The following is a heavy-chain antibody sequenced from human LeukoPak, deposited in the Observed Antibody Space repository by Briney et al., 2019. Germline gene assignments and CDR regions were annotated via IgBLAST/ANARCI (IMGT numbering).Heavy chain of an antibody. J-gene: IGHJ4*02. CDR1: GGTFSSYA. D-gene: IGHD3-22*01. V-gene: IGHV1-69*06. CDR2: IIPIFGTA. CDR3: ARTYDSYLLYFDY. Sequence: SVKVSCKASGGTFSSYAFSWVRQAPGQGLEWMGGIIPIFGTANYAQKFQGRVTITADKSTSTAYMELSSLRSEDTAVYYCARTYDSYLLYFDYWGQGTLVTVSS.